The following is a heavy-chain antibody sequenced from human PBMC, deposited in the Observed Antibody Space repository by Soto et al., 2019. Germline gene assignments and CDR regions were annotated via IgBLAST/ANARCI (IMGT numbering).Heavy chain of an antibody. V-gene: IGHV3-23*01. CDR3: AKGRGGSGSLTPRVDF. J-gene: IGHJ4*02. D-gene: IGHD3-10*01. CDR1: GFTFNNYA. Sequence: EVQLLESGGGLVQPGGSLRLSCAASGFTFNNYAMTWVRQAPGKGLEWVSAISGGGDTTSYADSVKGRFTVSRDGSKNTLYLQMISLRAEDTALYYCAKGRGGSGSLTPRVDFWGQGTLATVSS. CDR2: ISGGGDTT.